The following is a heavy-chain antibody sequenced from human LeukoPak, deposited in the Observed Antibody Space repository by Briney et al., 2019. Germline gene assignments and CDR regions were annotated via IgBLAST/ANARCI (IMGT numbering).Heavy chain of an antibody. D-gene: IGHD3-10*01. V-gene: IGHV3-30*02. J-gene: IGHJ4*02. CDR1: GFTFSSYG. CDR2: IRYDGSNE. CDR3: AKDPLWFGSQSTYYFDY. Sequence: PGGSLRLSCAASGFTFSSYGMHWVRQAPGKGLEWVAFIRYDGSNEYYADSVKGRFTISRDNSKNTLYLQMNSLRAEDTAVYYCAKDPLWFGSQSTYYFDYWGQGTLVTVSS.